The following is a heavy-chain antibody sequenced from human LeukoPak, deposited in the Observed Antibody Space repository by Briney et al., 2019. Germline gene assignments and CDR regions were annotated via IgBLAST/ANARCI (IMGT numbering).Heavy chain of an antibody. CDR2: ISAYNGNT. V-gene: IGHV1-18*01. J-gene: IGHJ6*03. Sequence: ASVKVSCRASGYTFTSYGISWVRQAPGQGLEWMGWISAYNGNTNYAQKLQGRVTMTTDTSTSTAYMELRSLRSDDTAVYYCAREGSVFYYYYYMDVWGKGTTVTVSS. D-gene: IGHD3-10*01. CDR1: GYTFTSYG. CDR3: AREGSVFYYYYYMDV.